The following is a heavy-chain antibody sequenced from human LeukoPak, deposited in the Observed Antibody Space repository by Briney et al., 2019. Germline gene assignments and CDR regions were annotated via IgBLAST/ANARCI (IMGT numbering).Heavy chain of an antibody. D-gene: IGHD1-20*01. CDR2: IYHSGST. CDR1: GYSISSGYY. V-gene: IGHV4-38-2*02. J-gene: IGHJ4*02. Sequence: SETLSLTCTVSGYSISSGYYWGWIRQPPGKGLEWIGSIYHSGSTYYNPSLKSRVTISVDTSKNQFSLKLSSVTAADTAVYYCARLITGTTGGLIDYWGQGTLVTVSS. CDR3: ARLITGTTGGLIDY.